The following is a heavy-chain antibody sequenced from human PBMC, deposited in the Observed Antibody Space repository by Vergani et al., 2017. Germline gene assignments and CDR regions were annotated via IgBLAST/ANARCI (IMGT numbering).Heavy chain of an antibody. Sequence: EVQLVESGGGLVKPGGSLRLSCAASGFTFSSYSMNWVRQAPGKGLEWVSSISSSSSYIYYADSVKGRFTISRDNAKNSLYLQMNSLRAEDTAVYYCARPTIPGPLGYWYFDLWGRGTLVTVSS. CDR3: ARPTIPGPLGYWYFDL. CDR2: ISSSSSYI. V-gene: IGHV3-21*01. J-gene: IGHJ2*01. D-gene: IGHD7-27*01. CDR1: GFTFSSYS.